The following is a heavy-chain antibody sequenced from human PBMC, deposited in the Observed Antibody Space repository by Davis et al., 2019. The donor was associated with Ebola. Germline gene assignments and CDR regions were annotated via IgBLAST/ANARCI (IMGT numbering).Heavy chain of an antibody. CDR3: ARDLYSRSWFDY. D-gene: IGHD6-13*01. CDR2: ISAYNGNT. J-gene: IGHJ4*02. V-gene: IGHV1-18*01. CDR1: GYTFTSYG. Sequence: ASVKVSCKASGYTFTSYGISWVRQPPGQGLEWMGWISAYNGNTNYAQKLQGRVTMTTDTSTSTAYMELRSLRSDDTAVYYCARDLYSRSWFDYWGQGTLVTVSS.